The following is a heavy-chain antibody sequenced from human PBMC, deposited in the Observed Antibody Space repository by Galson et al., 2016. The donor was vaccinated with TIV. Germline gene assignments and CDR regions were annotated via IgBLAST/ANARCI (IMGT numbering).Heavy chain of an antibody. D-gene: IGHD6-19*01. J-gene: IGHJ4*02. CDR3: VREGMYRTGWYEDY. CDR1: GYTFTSYP. CDR2: INPSGGST. Sequence: SVKVSCKASGYTFTSYPMHWVRQAPGQGLEWMGIINPSGGSTSYAQKFQGRVTVTRDTSTRTVYMEMNSLRSEDTAIYYCVREGMYRTGWYEDYWGQGTLVTVSS. V-gene: IGHV1-46*01.